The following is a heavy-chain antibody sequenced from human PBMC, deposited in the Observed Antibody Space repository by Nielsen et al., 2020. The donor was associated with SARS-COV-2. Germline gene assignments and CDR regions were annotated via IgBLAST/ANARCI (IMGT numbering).Heavy chain of an antibody. CDR2: INSDGSST. Sequence: GESLKISCAASGFTFSSYWMHWVRQAPGKGLVWVSRINSDGSSTSYADSVKGRFTISRDNAKNTLYLQMNSLRAEDTAVYYCARTVYRAPFDIWGQGTTVTVSS. D-gene: IGHD1-14*01. V-gene: IGHV3-74*01. J-gene: IGHJ3*02. CDR1: GFTFSSYW. CDR3: ARTVYRAPFDI.